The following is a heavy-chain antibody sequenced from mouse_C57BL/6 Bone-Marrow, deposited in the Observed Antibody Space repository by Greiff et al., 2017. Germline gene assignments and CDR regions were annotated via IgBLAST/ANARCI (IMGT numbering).Heavy chain of an antibody. CDR2: ISNGGGST. Sequence: EVHLVESGGGLVQPGGSLKLSCAASGFTFSDYYMYWVRQTPEKRLEWVAYISNGGGSTYYPDTVKGRFTISRDNAKNTLYLQMSRLKSEDTAMYYCARQIYDGYYVLAYWGQGTLVTVSA. J-gene: IGHJ3*01. CDR3: ARQIYDGYYVLAY. CDR1: GFTFSDYY. V-gene: IGHV5-12*01. D-gene: IGHD2-3*01.